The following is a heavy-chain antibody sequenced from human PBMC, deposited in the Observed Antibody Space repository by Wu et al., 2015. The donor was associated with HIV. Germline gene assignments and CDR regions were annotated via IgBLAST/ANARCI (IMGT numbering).Heavy chain of an antibody. D-gene: IGHD2-2*01. CDR3: ARGRGYCSSTSCYDYYYYMDV. Sequence: QVQLVQSGAEVKKPGSSVKVSCKASGGTFSSYAISWVRQAPGQGLEWMGGIIPIFGTANYAQKFQGRVTITADESTSTAYMELSSLRSEDTAVYYCARGRGYCSSTSCYDYYYYMDVWGKGDHGHRLL. CDR1: GGTFSSYA. CDR2: IIPIFGTA. V-gene: IGHV1-69*12. J-gene: IGHJ6*03.